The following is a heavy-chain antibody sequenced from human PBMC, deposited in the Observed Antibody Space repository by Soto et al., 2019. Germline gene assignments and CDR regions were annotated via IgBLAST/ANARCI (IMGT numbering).Heavy chain of an antibody. CDR1: GFTFDDYA. V-gene: IGHV3-9*01. CDR3: AKDVAGFYYYYMDV. D-gene: IGHD2-15*01. J-gene: IGHJ6*03. CDR2: ISWNSGSI. Sequence: GGSLRLSFAASGFTFDDYAMHWVRQAPGKGLEWVSGISWNSGSIGYADSVKGRFTISRDNAKNSLYLQMNSLRAEDTALYYCAKDVAGFYYYYMDVWGKGTTVTVSS.